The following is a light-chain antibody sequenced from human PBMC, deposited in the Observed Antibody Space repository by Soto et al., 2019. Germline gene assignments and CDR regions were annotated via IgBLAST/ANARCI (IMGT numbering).Light chain of an antibody. Sequence: IVLTQSPGTLSASPGGRATLSCRSSETVYDRQLAWYQQRAGQAPRLLMYAISTRAAGIPDRFSGSGSGTDFTLTISRVEPEDFAMYYCQQFGSSWWTFAQGTKVE. J-gene: IGKJ1*01. CDR1: ETVYDRQ. V-gene: IGKV3-20*01. CDR2: AIS. CDR3: QQFGSSWWT.